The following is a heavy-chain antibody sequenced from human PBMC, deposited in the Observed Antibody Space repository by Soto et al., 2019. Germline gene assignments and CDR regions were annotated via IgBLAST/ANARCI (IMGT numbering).Heavy chain of an antibody. D-gene: IGHD2-2*01. V-gene: IGHV1-69*01. J-gene: IGHJ6*02. Sequence: QVQLVQSGAEVKKPGSSVKVSCKASGGTFSSYAISWVRQAPGQGLEWMGGIIPIFGTANYAQKFQGRVTITADDSTSTAYRELSSLRSEDTAVYSCGRVGSSTSSTPTNSYYYGRDVWGQGTTVTVSS. CDR1: GGTFSSYA. CDR3: GRVGSSTSSTPTNSYYYGRDV. CDR2: IIPIFGTA.